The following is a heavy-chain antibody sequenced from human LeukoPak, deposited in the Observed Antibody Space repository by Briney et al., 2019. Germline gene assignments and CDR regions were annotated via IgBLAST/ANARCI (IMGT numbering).Heavy chain of an antibody. CDR2: INWNGGST. CDR3: AKLPMGATTVH. V-gene: IGHV3-20*04. CDR1: GFTFDDYG. Sequence: PGGSLRLSCAASGFTFDDYGMSWVRQAPGKGLEWVSGINWNGGSTGYADSVKGRFTVSRDNSKSTLFLQMNSLREEDTAVYYCAKLPMGATTVHWGQGTLVTVSS. J-gene: IGHJ4*02. D-gene: IGHD1-26*01.